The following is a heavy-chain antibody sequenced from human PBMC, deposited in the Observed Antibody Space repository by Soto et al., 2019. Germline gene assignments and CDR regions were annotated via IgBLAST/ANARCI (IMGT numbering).Heavy chain of an antibody. CDR1: GFTFSNYW. CDR3: ARVMILGTTNRPFDY. CDR2: VKEDGSDK. V-gene: IGHV3-7*01. Sequence: EVQLVESGGGLVQPGGSLRLSCAASGFTFSNYWMNWVRQAPGKGLEWVANVKEDGSDKYYVDSVRGRFTISRDNAKNSLYLQTSSLRADDTAIYYCARVMILGTTNRPFDYWGQGTPVTVSS. J-gene: IGHJ4*02. D-gene: IGHD1-7*01.